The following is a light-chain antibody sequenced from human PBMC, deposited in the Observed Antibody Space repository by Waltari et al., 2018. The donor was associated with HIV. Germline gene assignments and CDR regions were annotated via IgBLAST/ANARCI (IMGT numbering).Light chain of an antibody. CDR3: QQTYIIPLT. J-gene: IGKJ3*01. Sequence: DIRLTQSPSSLSASTGDRIPITCRASQTILTSLNWFQQKPGKAPQLLIYGASTLQPGVSSRFSGRASGSDFTLTISSLQPEDYATYYCQQTYIIPLTFGPGTKV. CDR2: GAS. CDR1: QTILTS. V-gene: IGKV1-39*01.